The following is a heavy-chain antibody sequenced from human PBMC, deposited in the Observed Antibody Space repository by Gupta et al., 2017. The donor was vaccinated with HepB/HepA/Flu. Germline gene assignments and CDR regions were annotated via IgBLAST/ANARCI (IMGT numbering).Heavy chain of an antibody. D-gene: IGHD5-24*01. V-gene: IGHV1-18*01. Sequence: QIQLVQSGAEVKKAGASVKVSCKASGYTFRNYGISWVRQAPGQGLEWMGWISAYNYDTKYAQKLQDRGTLTTDTSTSTAYLDLRSLRSDDTAVYDGARDGGRDGLSLRAFDIWGQGTMVTVSS. J-gene: IGHJ3*02. CDR2: ISAYNYDT. CDR3: ARDGGRDGLSLRAFDI. CDR1: GYTFRNYG.